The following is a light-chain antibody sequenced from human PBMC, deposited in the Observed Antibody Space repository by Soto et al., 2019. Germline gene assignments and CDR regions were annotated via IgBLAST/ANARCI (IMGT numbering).Light chain of an antibody. V-gene: IGKV1-39*01. CDR3: QQTYNTPRT. Sequence: DIQLTQSPSSLSASVGDRVTLTCRASENINNFLNWYQQKPGKAPELLIFVASNLQSGVPSRFSGGGSGTDFTLTISSLQPEDFATYFCQQTYNTPRTFGRGTKLEIK. J-gene: IGKJ2*01. CDR2: VAS. CDR1: ENINNF.